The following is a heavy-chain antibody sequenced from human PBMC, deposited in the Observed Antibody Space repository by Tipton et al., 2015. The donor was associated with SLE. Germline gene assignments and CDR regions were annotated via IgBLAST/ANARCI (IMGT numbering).Heavy chain of an antibody. CDR3: ARHDTNYGRNWFDP. CDR1: GGSFSGFY. V-gene: IGHV4-34*01. D-gene: IGHD2-8*01. J-gene: IGHJ5*02. CDR2: INHSGST. Sequence: TLSLTCAVYGGSFSGFYWSWIRQPPGKGLEWIGEINHSGSTNYNPSLKSRVTISVDTSKNQFSLNLSSVAAADTAVYYCARHDTNYGRNWFDPWGQGTLVTVSS.